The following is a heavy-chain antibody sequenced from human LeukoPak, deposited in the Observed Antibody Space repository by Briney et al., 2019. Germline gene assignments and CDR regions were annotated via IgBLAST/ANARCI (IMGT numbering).Heavy chain of an antibody. CDR2: INPNSGGT. CDR1: GYTFTGYY. V-gene: IGHV1-2*06. D-gene: IGHD6-19*01. CDR3: ARGERWLVRAIDY. J-gene: IGHJ4*02. Sequence: ASVKVSCKASGYTFTGYYMHWVRQAPGQGLEWKGRINPNSGGTNYAQKFQGRVTMTRDTSISTAYMELSRLRSDDTAVYYCARGERWLVRAIDYRGQGTLVTVSS.